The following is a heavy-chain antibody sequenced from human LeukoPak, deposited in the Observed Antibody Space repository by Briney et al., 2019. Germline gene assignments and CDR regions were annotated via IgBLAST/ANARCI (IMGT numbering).Heavy chain of an antibody. J-gene: IGHJ3*02. CDR1: GCSISSSSYY. V-gene: IGHV4-39*07. CDR3: ARAPTGGCAFDI. Sequence: SETLSLTCTVSGCSISSSSYYWGWLRQPPGKGVERSGSIYNSGSTYYNPSIKSRITIVVNTSNNQFLLKLSSVAAAATAVYYCARAPTGGCAFDIWGQGTMVTVSS. D-gene: IGHD1-14*01. CDR2: IYNSGST.